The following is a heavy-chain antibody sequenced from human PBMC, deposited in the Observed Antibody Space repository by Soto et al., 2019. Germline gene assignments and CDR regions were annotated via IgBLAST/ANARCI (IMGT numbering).Heavy chain of an antibody. CDR2: ISSSGSTI. J-gene: IGHJ6*02. D-gene: IGHD2-15*01. V-gene: IGHV3-48*03. CDR1: GFTFSRYE. CDR3: TTNEDAGYYYYYYGMDV. Sequence: PGLSGAASGFTFSRYEMNWVRQAPGKGLEWVSYISSSGSTIYYADSVKGRFTISRDDSKNTLYLQMNSLKTDDTAVYSCTTNEDAGYYYYYYGMDVWGQRTTVTVSS.